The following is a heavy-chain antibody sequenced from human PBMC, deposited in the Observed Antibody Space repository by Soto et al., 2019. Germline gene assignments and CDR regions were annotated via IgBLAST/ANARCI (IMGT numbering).Heavy chain of an antibody. J-gene: IGHJ6*02. CDR2: ISWDGGST. Sequence: SCAASGFTFDDYAMHWVRQAPGKGLEWVSLISWDGGSTYYADSVKGRFTISRDNSKNSLYLQMNSLRAEDTALYYCAKSQWGVATRIYYYYGMDVWGQGTTVTVSS. D-gene: IGHD5-12*01. CDR3: AKSQWGVATRIYYYYGMDV. CDR1: GFTFDDYA. V-gene: IGHV3-43D*04.